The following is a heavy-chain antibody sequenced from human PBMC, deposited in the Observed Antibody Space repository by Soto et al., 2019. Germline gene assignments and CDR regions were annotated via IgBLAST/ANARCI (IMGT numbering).Heavy chain of an antibody. V-gene: IGHV5-51*01. CDR1: GYSFTSYW. J-gene: IGHJ6*02. D-gene: IGHD6-13*01. CDR2: IYPGDSDT. CDR3: ARTAAAGKYYSGMDV. Sequence: GESLKISCKGSGYSFTSYWIGWVRQMPGKGLECMGIIYPGDSDTRYSPSFQGQVTISADKSISTAYLQWSSLKASDTAMYYCARTAAAGKYYSGMDVWAQGNTVPVSS.